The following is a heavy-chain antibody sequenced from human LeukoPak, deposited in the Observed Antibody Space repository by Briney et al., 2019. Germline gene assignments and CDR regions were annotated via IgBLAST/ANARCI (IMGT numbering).Heavy chain of an antibody. D-gene: IGHD3-9*01. CDR1: GFTFSNYA. J-gene: IGHJ6*03. Sequence: GGSLRLSCAASGFTFSNYAMSWVRQAPGKGLEWVSAFSGGGGSTYYADSVKGRFTISRDNSKNTLYLQMNSLRAEDTAVYYCAKGQGNYDILTGYYGPPAAEYYMDVWGKGTTVTISS. CDR3: AKGQGNYDILTGYYGPPAAEYYMDV. V-gene: IGHV3-23*01. CDR2: FSGGGGST.